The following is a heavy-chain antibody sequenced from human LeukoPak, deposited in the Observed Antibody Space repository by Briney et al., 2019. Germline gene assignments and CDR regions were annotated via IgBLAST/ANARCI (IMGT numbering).Heavy chain of an antibody. CDR2: ISSDGTGT. CDR3: ARDVGKKPDY. CDR1: GFTFSSYW. Sequence: GGSLRLSCAASGFTFSSYWMHWVRQAPGKGLVWVSGISSDGTGTTYTDSVKGQFTISRDNTKNALYLQLNSLRAEDTAVYYCARDVGKKPDYWGQGTLVTVSS. V-gene: IGHV3-74*01. D-gene: IGHD1-1*01. J-gene: IGHJ4*02.